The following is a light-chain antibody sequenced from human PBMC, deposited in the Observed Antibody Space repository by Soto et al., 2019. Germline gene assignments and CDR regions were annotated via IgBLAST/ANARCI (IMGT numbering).Light chain of an antibody. CDR2: DVT. V-gene: IGLV2-14*03. J-gene: IGLJ3*02. CDR1: SSDVGGYDH. Sequence: QSALTQPASVSGSPGQSITISCTGTSSDVGGYDHVSWYQQHPGKAPKLIIYDVTVRPSGISPRFSGSKSDNTASLAVSGVKPEDEADYYCSSYTNKDTLLFGGGTKLTVL. CDR3: SSYTNKDTLL.